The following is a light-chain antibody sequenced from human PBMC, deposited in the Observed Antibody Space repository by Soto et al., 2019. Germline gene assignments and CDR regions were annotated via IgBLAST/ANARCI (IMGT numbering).Light chain of an antibody. V-gene: IGKV3-11*01. CDR2: GAS. J-gene: IGKJ5*01. Sequence: EIVLTQSPATLSLSPGERATLSCRASQSVSSYLAWYQQKPGQAPRLLIYGASNRATGIPARFSGSGSGTDFTLTISSLEPEDFAFYYCQQRDNWPNTFGQGTRLEIK. CDR3: QQRDNWPNT. CDR1: QSVSSY.